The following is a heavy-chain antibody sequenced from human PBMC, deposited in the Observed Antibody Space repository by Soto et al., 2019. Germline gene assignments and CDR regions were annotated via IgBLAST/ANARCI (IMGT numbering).Heavy chain of an antibody. D-gene: IGHD2-2*02. CDR3: TTDSSLLDIVVVPAAISAARYYYYGMDV. CDR2: IKSKTDGGTT. Sequence: PGGSLRLSCAASGFTFSNAWMSWVRQAPGKGLEWVGRIKSKTDGGTTDYAAPVKGRFTISRDDSKNTLYLQMNSLKTEDTAVYYCTTDSSLLDIVVVPAAISAARYYYYGMDVWGQGTTVTVSS. V-gene: IGHV3-15*01. CDR1: GFTFSNAW. J-gene: IGHJ6*02.